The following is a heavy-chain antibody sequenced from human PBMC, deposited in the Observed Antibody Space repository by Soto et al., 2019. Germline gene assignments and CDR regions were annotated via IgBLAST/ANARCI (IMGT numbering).Heavy chain of an antibody. D-gene: IGHD6-13*01. CDR2: TYYRSKWYN. CDR1: GDSVSSNSAA. Sequence: PSQTLSLTCVISGDSVSSNSAAWNWIRQSPSRGLEWLGRTYYRSKWYNDYAVSVKSRITINPDTSKNQFSLQLNSVTPEDTAVYYCARDRWSSSWYFDNWFDPWGQGTLVTVSS. V-gene: IGHV6-1*01. J-gene: IGHJ5*02. CDR3: ARDRWSSSWYFDNWFDP.